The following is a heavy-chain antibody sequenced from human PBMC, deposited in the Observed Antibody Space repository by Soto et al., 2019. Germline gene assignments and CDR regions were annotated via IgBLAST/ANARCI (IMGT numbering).Heavy chain of an antibody. CDR2: IIPISGST. CDR1: GGTFSSYA. CDR3: VRGGHAGDS. J-gene: IGHJ4*02. Sequence: QVHLVQSGAEVKKPGSSVKVSCKASGGTFSSYAVSWVRQAPGQGLEWMGGIIPISGSTNYAPKFHGRVTITADDSTSTAYMELSSLRYDDTAVYYCVRGGHAGDSWGQGTLVTVSS. V-gene: IGHV1-69*12.